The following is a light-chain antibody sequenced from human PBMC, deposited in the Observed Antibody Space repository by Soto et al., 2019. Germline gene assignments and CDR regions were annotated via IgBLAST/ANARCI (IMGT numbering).Light chain of an antibody. CDR1: GGHINDV. CDR3: QTCGNGIHV. Sequence: QLVLTQSPSASASLGPSVKLTCTLSGGHINDVNALHQQQPEKGPRHLMKVTSDGRHLKGEGIPDRFSGSSSGAERYLTISGLQSEDEADYYCQTCGNGIHVFGGGTKLTVL. V-gene: IGLV4-69*01. J-gene: IGLJ3*02. CDR2: VTSDGRH.